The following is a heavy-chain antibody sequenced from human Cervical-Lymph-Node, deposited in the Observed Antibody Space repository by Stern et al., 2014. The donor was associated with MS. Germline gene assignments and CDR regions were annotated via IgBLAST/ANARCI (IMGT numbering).Heavy chain of an antibody. J-gene: IGHJ4*02. CDR2: IHTSGDST. CDR1: GYTFTKYY. V-gene: IGHV1-46*01. D-gene: IGHD3-16*01. CDR3: GRDEGGVVPTAVLDF. Sequence: VQLVQSGAEVKKPGASVNVSCKASGYTFTKYYMHWVRQAPGQGLEWMGIIHTSGDSTSYAPKFQGRFTITRDASTNTVYMELNRLRSEDTAVYYCGRDEGGVVPTAVLDFWGQGTVVTVSS.